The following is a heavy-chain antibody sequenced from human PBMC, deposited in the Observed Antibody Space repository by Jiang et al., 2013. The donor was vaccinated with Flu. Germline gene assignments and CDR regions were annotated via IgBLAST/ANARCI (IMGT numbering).Heavy chain of an antibody. CDR2: IYYSGST. V-gene: IGHV4-59*01. CDR1: GGSISSYY. Sequence: GSGLVKPSGTLSLTCTVSGGSISSYYWSWIRQPPGKGLEWIGYIYYSGSTNYNPSLKSRVTISVDTSKNQFSLKLSSVTAADTAVYYCARVYDLNPHREPYGMDVWGQGTTVTVXS. J-gene: IGHJ6*02. D-gene: IGHD1-14*01. CDR3: ARVYDLNPHREPYGMDV.